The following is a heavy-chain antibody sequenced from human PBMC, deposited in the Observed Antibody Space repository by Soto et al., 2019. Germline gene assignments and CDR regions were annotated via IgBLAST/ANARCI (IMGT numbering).Heavy chain of an antibody. J-gene: IGHJ4*02. CDR1: GGSFSGYY. CDR3: ATMGTPATGLYYFDY. V-gene: IGHV4-34*01. CDR2: INHSGST. Sequence: SETLSLTCAVYGGSFSGYYWTWIRQPPGMGLEWIGEINHSGSTNYNPSLKSRVTISVDTSKNQFSLNLSFVTAADTAVYYCATMGTPATGLYYFDYWGQGTLVTVS. D-gene: IGHD2-15*01.